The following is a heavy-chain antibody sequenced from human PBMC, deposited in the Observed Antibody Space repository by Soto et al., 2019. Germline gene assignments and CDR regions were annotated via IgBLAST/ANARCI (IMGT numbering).Heavy chain of an antibody. CDR2: IYSGGST. CDR1: GFTVSSNY. Sequence: EVQLVESGGGLVQPGGSLRLSCAASGFTVSSNYMSWVRQAPGKGLEWVSVIYSGGSTYYADSVKGRFTISRDNSKNTLYLQMNSLRAEDTAVYYCARDRRDYYGSSGYYYYYYGMDVWGQGTTVTVSS. CDR3: ARDRRDYYGSSGYYYYYYGMDV. V-gene: IGHV3-66*01. D-gene: IGHD3-22*01. J-gene: IGHJ6*02.